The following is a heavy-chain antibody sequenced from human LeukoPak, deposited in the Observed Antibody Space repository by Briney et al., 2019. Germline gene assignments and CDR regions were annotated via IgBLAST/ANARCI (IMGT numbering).Heavy chain of an antibody. D-gene: IGHD3-10*01. CDR2: IYYSGST. Sequence: SETLSLTCTVSGGSISSGGYYWSWIRQHPGKGLEWIGYIYYSGSTYYNPSLKSRVTISVDTSKNQFSLKLSPVTAADTAVYYCARVAEYYGSGSWFDYWGQGTLVTVSS. V-gene: IGHV4-31*03. J-gene: IGHJ4*02. CDR3: ARVAEYYGSGSWFDY. CDR1: GGSISSGGYY.